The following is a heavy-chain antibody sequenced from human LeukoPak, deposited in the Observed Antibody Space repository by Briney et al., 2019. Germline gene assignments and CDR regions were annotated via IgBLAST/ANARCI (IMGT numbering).Heavy chain of an antibody. CDR3: ARESFDYYGSGDWFDP. Sequence: GASVKVSCKASGYTFTSCDINRVRQATGQGLEWMGWMNPNSGNTGYAQKFQGRVTMTRNTSISTAYMELSSLRSEDTAVYYCARESFDYYGSGDWFDPWGQGTLVTVSS. CDR1: GYTFTSCD. V-gene: IGHV1-8*01. CDR2: MNPNSGNT. J-gene: IGHJ5*02. D-gene: IGHD3-10*01.